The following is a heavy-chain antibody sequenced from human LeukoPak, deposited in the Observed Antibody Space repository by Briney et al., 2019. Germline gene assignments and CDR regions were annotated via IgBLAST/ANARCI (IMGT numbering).Heavy chain of an antibody. CDR3: ARDDCGDTCYPGGY. J-gene: IGHJ4*02. V-gene: IGHV1-3*01. CDR2: IKAGNGDT. CDR1: GYIFTKYV. Sequence: ASVKVSRKASGYIFTKYVVHWVRQAPGQRPEWMGWIKAGNGDTKYSQNFQGRLTITRDTSASTVYMELSSLTSEDTALYYCARDDCGDTCYPGGYWGQGTLVTVSS. D-gene: IGHD2-21*01.